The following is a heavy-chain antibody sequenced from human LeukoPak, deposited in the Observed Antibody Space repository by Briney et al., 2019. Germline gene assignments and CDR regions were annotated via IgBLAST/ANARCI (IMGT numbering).Heavy chain of an antibody. J-gene: IGHJ4*02. Sequence: ASVKVSCKASGYTFTSYGISWVRQAPGQGLEWMGWINPNSGGTNYAQKFQGRVTMTRDTSISTAYMELSRLRSDDTAVYYCARVDGDYEPYFDYWGQGTLVTVSS. V-gene: IGHV1-2*02. CDR2: INPNSGGT. CDR1: GYTFTSYG. CDR3: ARVDGDYEPYFDY. D-gene: IGHD4-17*01.